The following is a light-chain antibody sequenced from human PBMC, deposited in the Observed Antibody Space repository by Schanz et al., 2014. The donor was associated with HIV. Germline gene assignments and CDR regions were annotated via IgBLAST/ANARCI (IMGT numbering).Light chain of an antibody. CDR3: AAWDDSLNGWV. V-gene: IGLV1-40*01. CDR1: SSNLGAPYD. CDR2: ASI. J-gene: IGLJ3*02. Sequence: QTVVAQPPSVSGAPGQRVTISCNGSSSNLGAPYDVHWYQQLPGAAPKLLIFASIKRLSGVPDRFSGSKSGTSASLAISGLQSEDEADYYCAAWDDSLNGWVFGGGTKLTVL.